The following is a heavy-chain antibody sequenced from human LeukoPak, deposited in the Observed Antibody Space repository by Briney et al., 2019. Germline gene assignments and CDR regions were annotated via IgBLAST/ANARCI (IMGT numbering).Heavy chain of an antibody. CDR2: IYYSGST. D-gene: IGHD4-23*01. J-gene: IGHJ5*02. V-gene: IGHV4-39*07. CDR1: GGSISSNIYY. Sequence: SETLSLTCTVSGGSISSNIYYWGWIRQPPGKGLEWIGSIYYSGSTNYNPSLKSRATISVDTSKNQFSLNLSSVTAADTAVYYCARVDAVVTPQWFDPWGQGTLVTVSS. CDR3: ARVDAVVTPQWFDP.